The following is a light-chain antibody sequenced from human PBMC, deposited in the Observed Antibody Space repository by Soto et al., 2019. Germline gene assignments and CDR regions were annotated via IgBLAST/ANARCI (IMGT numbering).Light chain of an antibody. CDR3: QQSYTTPLT. CDR2: AAS. CDR1: QSIVSS. V-gene: IGKV1-39*01. J-gene: IGKJ4*01. Sequence: DIQKTQSPSSLSASVGDRVTITCRASQSIVSSLNWYQQKPGEAPKLLIYAASSLQSGVPSRFSGSGAGTDFTLTISSLQPEDFATYYCQQSYTTPLTFGGGTKVEIK.